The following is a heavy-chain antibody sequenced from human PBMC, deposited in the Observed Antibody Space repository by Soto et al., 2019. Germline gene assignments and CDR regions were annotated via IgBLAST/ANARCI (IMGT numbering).Heavy chain of an antibody. D-gene: IGHD1-1*01. CDR2: TSYDGNNE. V-gene: IGHV3-30*18. J-gene: IGHJ4*02. Sequence: PGGSLRLSCAASGFTFSNYAMHGVRQAPGKGLEWVALTSYDGNNEYYTDSGKGRFTISRDHSKNTLFLQMNRPRHADTAVYYRVKDKWVFNWDPYSFDYWGQGALVTVSS. CDR1: GFTFSNYA. CDR3: VKDKWVFNWDPYSFDY.